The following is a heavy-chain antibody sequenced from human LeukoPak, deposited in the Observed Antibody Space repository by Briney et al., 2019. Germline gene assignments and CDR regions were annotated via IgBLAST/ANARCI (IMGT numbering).Heavy chain of an antibody. D-gene: IGHD6-13*01. CDR3: ARSSSWYEAFDY. Sequence: SGTLSLTCTVSGGSISGYYWSWIRQPPGKGVEWIGYIYYSGSTNYNPSLKSRVTISVDTSKNQFSLKLSSVTAADTAVYYCARSSSWYEAFDYWGQGTLVTVSS. V-gene: IGHV4-59*01. J-gene: IGHJ4*02. CDR1: GGSISGYY. CDR2: IYYSGST.